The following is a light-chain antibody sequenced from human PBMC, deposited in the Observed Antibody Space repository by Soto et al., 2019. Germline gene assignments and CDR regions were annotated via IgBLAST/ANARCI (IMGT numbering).Light chain of an antibody. CDR1: QSISSW. CDR3: QHYNSYPWT. Sequence: DIQMTQSPSTLSASVGDRVTITCRASQSISSWLAWYQQKPGKAPKLLIYKASSLESGVPSRFSGSGSGIEFTLTISSLQPDDFATYYCQHYNSYPWTFGQGTKVEIK. V-gene: IGKV1-5*03. J-gene: IGKJ1*01. CDR2: KAS.